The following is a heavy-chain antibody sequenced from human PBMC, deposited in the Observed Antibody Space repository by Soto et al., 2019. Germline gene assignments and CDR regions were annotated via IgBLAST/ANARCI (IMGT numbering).Heavy chain of an antibody. CDR2: IYYSGST. CDR3: ARVSLLMVSLDV. CDR1: GGSISSYY. Sequence: SETLSLTCTVSGGSISSYYWSWIRQPPGKGLEWIGYIYYSGSTNYNPSLKSRVTISVDTSKNQFSLKLSSVTAADTAVYYCARVSLLMVSLDVWGQGTTVTVSS. J-gene: IGHJ6*02. V-gene: IGHV4-59*01. D-gene: IGHD2-8*01.